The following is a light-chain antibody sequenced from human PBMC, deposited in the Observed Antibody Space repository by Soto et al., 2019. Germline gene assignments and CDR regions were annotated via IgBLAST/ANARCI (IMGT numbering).Light chain of an antibody. CDR2: DAS. Sequence: EFVLTQSPATLSLSPGERATLSCRASQSIGLAIAWYQHKPGQAPRLLIFDASQRATGIPARFRGSGSGTDFTLSISSLEPEDFAVYYCQQRTDRPPWTFGQGTKVESK. CDR3: QQRTDRPPWT. CDR1: QSIGLA. J-gene: IGKJ1*01. V-gene: IGKV3-11*01.